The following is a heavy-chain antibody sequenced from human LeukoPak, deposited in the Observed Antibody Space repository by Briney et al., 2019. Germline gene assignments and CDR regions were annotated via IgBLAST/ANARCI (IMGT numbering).Heavy chain of an antibody. CDR1: ENIFTNCW. CDR3: ARSVDSTTSTLPY. CDR2: IYPGDSDT. J-gene: IGHJ4*02. Sequence: GESLKISFKGSENIFTNCWSSWVRQMPGKGLEWMGIIYPGDSDTRYSPTFQGQVTISADRSSTTAYLQWSGLKASDTAMYYCARSVDSTTSTLPYWGQGTLVTVSS. D-gene: IGHD5-18*01. V-gene: IGHV5-51*01.